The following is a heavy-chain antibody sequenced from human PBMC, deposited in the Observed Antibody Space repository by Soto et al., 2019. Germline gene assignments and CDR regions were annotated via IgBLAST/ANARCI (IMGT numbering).Heavy chain of an antibody. J-gene: IGHJ4*02. D-gene: IGHD2-21*01. Sequence: GGSLRLSCAASGFTFSSYGMHWVRQAPGKGLEWVAVISYDGSNKYYADSVKGRFTISRDNSKNTLYLQMNSLRAEDTAVYYCAKDIHADYYFDYWGQGTLVTVSS. CDR3: AKDIHADYYFDY. CDR1: GFTFSSYG. CDR2: ISYDGSNK. V-gene: IGHV3-30*18.